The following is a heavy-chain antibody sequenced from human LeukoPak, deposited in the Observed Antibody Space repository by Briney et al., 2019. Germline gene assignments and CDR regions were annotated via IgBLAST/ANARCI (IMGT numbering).Heavy chain of an antibody. CDR2: INPIFGTA. Sequence: GASVKVSCKASGDTFSSYAISWVRQAPGQGLEWMGGINPIFGTANYAQKFQGRVTITADKSTSTAYMELSSLRSEYTAVYYCASDRTYYYDSSGYYPDAFDIWGQGTMVTVSS. D-gene: IGHD3-22*01. CDR3: ASDRTYYYDSSGYYPDAFDI. CDR1: GDTFSSYA. V-gene: IGHV1-69*06. J-gene: IGHJ3*02.